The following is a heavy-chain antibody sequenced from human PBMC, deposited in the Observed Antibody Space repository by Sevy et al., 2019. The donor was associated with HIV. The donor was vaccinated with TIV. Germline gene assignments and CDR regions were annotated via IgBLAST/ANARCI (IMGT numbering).Heavy chain of an antibody. CDR1: GFTFSSYG. J-gene: IGHJ4*02. D-gene: IGHD5-18*01. Sequence: GGSLRLSCAASGFTFSSYGMHWVRQAPGKGLEWVAFIRYDGNNKYYADSVKGRFTISRDNSKNTPYLQMNSLRAEDTAVYYCAKEYSYGYFFDYWGQGTLVTVSS. CDR3: AKEYSYGYFFDY. CDR2: IRYDGNNK. V-gene: IGHV3-30*02.